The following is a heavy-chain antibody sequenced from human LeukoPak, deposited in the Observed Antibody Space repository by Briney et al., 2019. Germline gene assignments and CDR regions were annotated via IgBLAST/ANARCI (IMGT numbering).Heavy chain of an antibody. J-gene: IGHJ4*02. V-gene: IGHV3-23*01. Sequence: HPGGSLRLSCGASGFTVSSNYMSWVRQAPGKGLEWVSAISGSGDSTYYADSVKGRFTISRDSSKNTLYLQMNSLRAEDSAVYYCAKYDFWSGYSFDYWGQGTLVTVSS. CDR2: ISGSGDST. CDR1: GFTVSSNY. CDR3: AKYDFWSGYSFDY. D-gene: IGHD3-3*01.